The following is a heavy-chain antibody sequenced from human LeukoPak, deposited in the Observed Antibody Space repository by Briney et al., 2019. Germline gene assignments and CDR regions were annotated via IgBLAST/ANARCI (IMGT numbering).Heavy chain of an antibody. CDR3: ARDGGYGSYVSPSNWYFDL. CDR1: GFTVSNNY. D-gene: IGHD1-26*01. V-gene: IGHV3-53*01. CDR2: IYSGGST. Sequence: PGGSLRLSCAASGFTVSNNYMNWVSQAPGKGLEWVSVIYSGGSTDYADSVKGRFTISRDNSKNTLYLQMNNLRAEDTAVYYCARDGGYGSYVSPSNWYFDLWGRGTLVTVSS. J-gene: IGHJ2*01.